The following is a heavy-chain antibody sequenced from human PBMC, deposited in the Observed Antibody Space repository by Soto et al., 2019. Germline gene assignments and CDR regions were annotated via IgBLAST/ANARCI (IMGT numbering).Heavy chain of an antibody. V-gene: IGHV4-39*01. D-gene: IGHD1-20*01. CDR3: VSSKYNMVAGPKWFDP. J-gene: IGHJ5*02. CDR2: LYYTGTT. Sequence: PSETLSLTCSVSGGSIGSSSYYFGWTRQPPGKGLEWIGSLYYTGTTYYNSSLKSRVTISADKSQNQFSLRLSSVTAADTAVYYCVSSKYNMVAGPKWFDPWGQGILVTVS. CDR1: GGSIGSSSYY.